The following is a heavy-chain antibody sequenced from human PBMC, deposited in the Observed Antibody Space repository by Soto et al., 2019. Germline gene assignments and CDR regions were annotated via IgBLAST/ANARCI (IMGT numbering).Heavy chain of an antibody. Sequence: TLTLTCAVSGGSISSGGYSGSWIRQPPGKGLGWIGYIYHSGSTYYNPSLKSRVTISVDRSKNQFSLKLSSVTAADTAVYYCARAGMVYDSSGYYHNDAFDIWGQGTMVTVSS. V-gene: IGHV4-30-2*01. D-gene: IGHD3-22*01. CDR2: IYHSGST. CDR3: ARAGMVYDSSGYYHNDAFDI. CDR1: GGSISSGGYS. J-gene: IGHJ3*02.